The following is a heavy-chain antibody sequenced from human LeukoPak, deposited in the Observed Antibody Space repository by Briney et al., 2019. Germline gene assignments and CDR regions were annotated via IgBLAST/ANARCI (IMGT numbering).Heavy chain of an antibody. CDR3: AREDDSSGYYSDAFDI. Sequence: GGSLRLSCSASGFTFSTYWMSWVRQALGKGLEWVANIKPDGSEKHYVDSMKGRFTISRDNAKNSLYLQMNSLRAEDTAVYYCAREDDSSGYYSDAFDIWGQGTRLTVSS. CDR2: IKPDGSEK. D-gene: IGHD3-22*01. CDR1: GFTFSTYW. J-gene: IGHJ3*02. V-gene: IGHV3-7*01.